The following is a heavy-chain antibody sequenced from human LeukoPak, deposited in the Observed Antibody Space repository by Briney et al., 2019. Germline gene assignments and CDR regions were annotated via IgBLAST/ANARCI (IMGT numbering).Heavy chain of an antibody. D-gene: IGHD3-3*01. CDR3: ARGDDFWSGYYLLFDY. Sequence: GRSLRLSCAASGFTFDDYAMHWVRQAPGKGLEWVSGISWNSGSIGYADSVKGRFTISRDNAKNSLYLQMNSLRAEDTAVYYCARGDDFWSGYYLLFDYWGQGTLVTVSS. V-gene: IGHV3-9*01. J-gene: IGHJ4*02. CDR2: ISWNSGSI. CDR1: GFTFDDYA.